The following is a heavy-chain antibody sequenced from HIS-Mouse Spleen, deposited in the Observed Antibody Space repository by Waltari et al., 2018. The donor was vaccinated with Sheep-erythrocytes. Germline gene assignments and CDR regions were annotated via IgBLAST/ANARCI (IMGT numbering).Heavy chain of an antibody. CDR3: ARDQLANGY. CDR1: GFTFSSYW. V-gene: IGHV3-7*01. Sequence: EVQLVESGGGLVQPGGSLRLSCAASGFTFSSYWMSWVRQAQGKGLEWEAKIKQDGREKYYVDSVKGRFTISRDNAKNSLYLQMNSLRAEDTAVYYCARDQLANGYWGQGTLVTVSS. D-gene: IGHD6-6*01. J-gene: IGHJ4*02. CDR2: IKQDGREK.